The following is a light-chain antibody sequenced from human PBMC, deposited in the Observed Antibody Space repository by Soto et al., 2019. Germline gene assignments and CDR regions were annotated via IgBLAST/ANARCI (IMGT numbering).Light chain of an antibody. V-gene: IGKV3-15*01. Sequence: EIVMTQSPATLSVSPGEGATLSCRASQSISNNLAWYQQKSGQSPRLLIYAASTRAPGFTAKFSGSGSGTEFTLTISSLQSEDFAVYYCQQYSNWPPTFGQGTKVELK. CDR3: QQYSNWPPT. CDR1: QSISNN. CDR2: AAS. J-gene: IGKJ1*01.